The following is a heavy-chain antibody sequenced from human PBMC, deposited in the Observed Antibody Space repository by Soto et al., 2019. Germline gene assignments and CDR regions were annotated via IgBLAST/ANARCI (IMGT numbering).Heavy chain of an antibody. Sequence: SSETLSLTCTVSGGSISSYYWSWIRQPPGKGLEWIGYIYYSGSTNYNPSLKSRVTISVDTSKNQFSLKLSSVTAADTAVYYCARSRNYDIWTGPSYYYYYGMDVWGQGTTVTVSS. J-gene: IGHJ6*02. D-gene: IGHD3-9*01. V-gene: IGHV4-59*12. CDR3: ARSRNYDIWTGPSYYYYYGMDV. CDR1: GGSISSYY. CDR2: IYYSGST.